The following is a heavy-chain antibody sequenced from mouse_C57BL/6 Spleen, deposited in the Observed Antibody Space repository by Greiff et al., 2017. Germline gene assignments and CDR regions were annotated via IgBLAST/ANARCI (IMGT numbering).Heavy chain of an antibody. D-gene: IGHD4-1*01. V-gene: IGHV1-82*01. Sequence: QVQLQQSGPELVKPGASVMISCKASGYAFSSSWLNWVKQRPGKGLEWIGRIYPGDGDTNYNGKFKGKATLTADKSSSTAYMQLSSLTSEDSAVYFCARSGWDEEYFDVWGTGTTVTVSS. CDR3: ARSGWDEEYFDV. CDR2: IYPGDGDT. CDR1: GYAFSSSW. J-gene: IGHJ1*03.